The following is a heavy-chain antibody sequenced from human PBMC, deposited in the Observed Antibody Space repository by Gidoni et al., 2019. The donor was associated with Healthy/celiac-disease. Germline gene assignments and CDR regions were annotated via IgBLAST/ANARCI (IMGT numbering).Heavy chain of an antibody. CDR3: ASTNGSGSYYMGY. V-gene: IGHV4-34*01. CDR2: INHSGST. J-gene: IGHJ4*02. Sequence: QVQLQQWGAGLLKPSETLSLTCAVYGGSFSGYYLSWIRQPPGKGLEWIGEINHSGSTNYNPSLKSRVTISVDTSKNQFSLKLSSVTAADTAVYYCASTNGSGSYYMGYWGQGTLVTVSS. D-gene: IGHD3-10*01. CDR1: GGSFSGYY.